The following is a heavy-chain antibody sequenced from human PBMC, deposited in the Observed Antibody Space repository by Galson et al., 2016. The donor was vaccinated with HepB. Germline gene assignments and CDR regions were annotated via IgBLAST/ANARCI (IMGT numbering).Heavy chain of an antibody. CDR2: IRNKANSYAA. V-gene: IGHV3-73*01. D-gene: IGHD4-23*01. CDR3: TRHLLYGGTSFDY. J-gene: IGHJ4*02. CDR1: GFTFSDST. Sequence: SLRLSCAASGFTFSDSTVHWVRQASGKGLEWVGRIRNKANSYAAAYAASVKGRFTISRDDSKNTAYLQKNSLKTEDTAVYFCTRHLLYGGTSFDYWGQGTLVTVSS.